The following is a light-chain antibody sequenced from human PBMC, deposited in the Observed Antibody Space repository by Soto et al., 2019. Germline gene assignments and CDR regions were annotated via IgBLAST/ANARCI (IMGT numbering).Light chain of an antibody. CDR3: AAWDASLSAVV. V-gene: IGLV1-44*01. CDR1: SSNIGTNA. CDR2: TDN. Sequence: QSVLTQPPSVSGTPGQRVTFSCSGSSSNIGTNAVNWYQQLPGTAPKLIIYTDNQRPSGVPDRFSGSKSGTSASLAISGLQSEDEADYYCAAWDASLSAVVFGGGTKLTVL. J-gene: IGLJ2*01.